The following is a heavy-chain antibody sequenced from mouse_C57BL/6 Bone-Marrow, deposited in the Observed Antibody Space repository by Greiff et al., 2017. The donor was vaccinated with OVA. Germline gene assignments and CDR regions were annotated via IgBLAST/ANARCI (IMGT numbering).Heavy chain of an antibody. J-gene: IGHJ2*01. V-gene: IGHV2-2*01. CDR2: IWSGGST. CDR3: ARNCIDY. Sequence: VQLQQSGPGLVQPSQSLSITCTVSGFSLTSYGVHWVRQSPGKGLEWLGVIWSGGSTDYNAAFISRLSISKDNSTSQVFFKMNSLQADDTAIYYCARNCIDYWGQGTTLTVSS. CDR1: GFSLTSYG.